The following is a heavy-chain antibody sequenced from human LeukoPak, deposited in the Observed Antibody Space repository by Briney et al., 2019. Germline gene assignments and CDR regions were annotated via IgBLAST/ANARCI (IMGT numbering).Heavy chain of an antibody. Sequence: GGSLRLSCAASGFTFSSHWMSWVRQAPGKGLEWVSAISGSGGSTYYADSVKGRFTISRDNSKNTLYLKMNSLRAEDTAVYYCAKGAPDYDFWSGYYKLFDYWGQGTLVTVSS. CDR2: ISGSGGST. V-gene: IGHV3-23*01. J-gene: IGHJ4*02. CDR1: GFTFSSHW. CDR3: AKGAPDYDFWSGYYKLFDY. D-gene: IGHD3-3*01.